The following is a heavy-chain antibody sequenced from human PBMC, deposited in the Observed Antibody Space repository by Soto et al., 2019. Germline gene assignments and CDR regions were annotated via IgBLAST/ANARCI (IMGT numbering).Heavy chain of an antibody. Sequence: EVQLLESGGGLVQPGGSLRLSCAASGFTFSSYAMTWVRQAPGKGLEWVSTISRSGDSTYYRDPVQGRFTISRDNSKNTVYLQMNSLRAEDTAGYYCAKTDKFNPQSSGWANRFDYWGKGTLVTVSS. D-gene: IGHD6-19*01. CDR3: AKTDKFNPQSSGWANRFDY. J-gene: IGHJ4*02. CDR1: GFTFSSYA. CDR2: ISRSGDST. V-gene: IGHV3-23*01.